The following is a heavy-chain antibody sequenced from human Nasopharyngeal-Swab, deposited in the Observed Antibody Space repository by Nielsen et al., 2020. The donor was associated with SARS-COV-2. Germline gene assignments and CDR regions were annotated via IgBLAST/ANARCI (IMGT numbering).Heavy chain of an antibody. D-gene: IGHD3-22*01. CDR1: GFTFSSYS. J-gene: IGHJ6*02. Sequence: GESLKISCAASGFTFSSYSMNWVRQAPGKGLEWVSSISSSSSYIYYADSVKGRFTISRDNAKNSLYLQMNSLRAEDTAVYYCARQDYYDSSGYRYYYYGMDVWGQGTTVTVSS. CDR3: ARQDYYDSSGYRYYYYGMDV. V-gene: IGHV3-21*01. CDR2: ISSSSSYI.